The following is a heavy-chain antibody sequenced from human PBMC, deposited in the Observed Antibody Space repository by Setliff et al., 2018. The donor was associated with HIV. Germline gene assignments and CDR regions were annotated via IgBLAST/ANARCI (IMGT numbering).Heavy chain of an antibody. V-gene: IGHV1-69*13. J-gene: IGHJ6*03. CDR1: GGTFSSYA. D-gene: IGHD1-26*01. Sequence: SVKVSCKASGGTFSSYAISWVRQAPGQGLEWMGGIIPIFGTAKYAQKFQGRVTITADESTSTAYMELSSLRSEDTAVYYCARVPNCGRVDYYYYYMDVWGKGTTVTVSS. CDR3: ARVPNCGRVDYYYYYMDV. CDR2: IIPIFGTA.